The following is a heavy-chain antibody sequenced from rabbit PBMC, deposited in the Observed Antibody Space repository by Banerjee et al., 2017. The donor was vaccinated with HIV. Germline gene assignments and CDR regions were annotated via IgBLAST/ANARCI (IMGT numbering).Heavy chain of an antibody. CDR2: IYAGTGSA. CDR3: ARAPSVSGSVYLIPYYFNL. J-gene: IGHJ4*01. D-gene: IGHD1-1*01. Sequence: QLKETGGGLVQPGGSLTLSCSASGFSLSSYHMGWVRQAPGKGLEWIGIIYAGTGSADYANWVSGRFTISSDNAQNTVDLRMNSLTAADTATYFCARAPSVSGSVYLIPYYFNLWGPGTLVTVS. V-gene: IGHV1S7*01. CDR1: GFSLSSYH.